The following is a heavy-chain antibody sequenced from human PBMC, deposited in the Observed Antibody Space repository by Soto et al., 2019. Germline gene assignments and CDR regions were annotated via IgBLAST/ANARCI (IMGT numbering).Heavy chain of an antibody. D-gene: IGHD2-2*01. CDR2: IGAAYDP. CDR3: ARAESGRMPRRADYYFAMDV. J-gene: IGHJ6*02. CDR1: GFTFSAYH. V-gene: IGHV3-13*05. Sequence: GSLRLSCAASGFTFSAYHIHWVRQTTGKGLEWVSDIGAAYDPYYLSSVKGRFTSSRENAKNSLYLQMNSLRAEDTAVSYFARAESGRMPRRADYYFAMDVWGQGTTVTVSS.